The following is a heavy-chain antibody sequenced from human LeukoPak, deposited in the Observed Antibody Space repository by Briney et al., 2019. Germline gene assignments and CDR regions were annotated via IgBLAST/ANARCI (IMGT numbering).Heavy chain of an antibody. CDR2: IYTSGST. J-gene: IGHJ5*02. CDR3: ARDGEDIAVAGTGWFDP. V-gene: IGHV4-4*07. Sequence: PSETLSLTCTVSGGSISSYYLNWIRQPAGKGLEWIGRIYTSGSTNYNPYLKSRVTMSVDTSKNQFSLKLSSVTAADTAVYYCARDGEDIAVAGTGWFDPWGQGTLVTVSS. CDR1: GGSISSYY. D-gene: IGHD6-19*01.